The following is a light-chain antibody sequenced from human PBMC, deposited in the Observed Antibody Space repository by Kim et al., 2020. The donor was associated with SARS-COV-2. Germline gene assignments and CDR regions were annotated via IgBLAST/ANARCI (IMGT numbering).Light chain of an antibody. CDR2: GKN. V-gene: IGLV3-19*01. J-gene: IGLJ1*01. Sequence: LGKKVRINCQRNSLRSSNASGYQQKPGQAPVLVIYGKNNRPSGIPDRFSGSSSGNTASLTITGAQAEDEADYYCNSRDSSGNHYVFATGTKVTVL. CDR3: NSRDSSGNHYV. CDR1: SLRSSN.